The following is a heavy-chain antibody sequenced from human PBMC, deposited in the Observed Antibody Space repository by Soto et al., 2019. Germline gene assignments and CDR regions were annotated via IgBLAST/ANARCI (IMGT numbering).Heavy chain of an antibody. J-gene: IGHJ3*02. CDR1: GYTFTSYG. V-gene: IGHV1-18*01. D-gene: IGHD3-9*01. Sequence: GASVKVSCKASGYTFTSYGISWVRQAPGQGLEWMGWISAYNGNTNYAQKLQGRVTMTTDTSTSTAYMELRSLRSDDTAVYYCARENRENILTGYHYPQPHDAFDIWGQGTMVTVSS. CDR2: ISAYNGNT. CDR3: ARENRENILTGYHYPQPHDAFDI.